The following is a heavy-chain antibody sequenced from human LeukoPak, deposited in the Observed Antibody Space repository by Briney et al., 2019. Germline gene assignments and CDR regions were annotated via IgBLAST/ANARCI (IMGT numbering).Heavy chain of an antibody. V-gene: IGHV3-11*06. D-gene: IGHD2-2*01. Sequence: GVSLRLSCAASGFTFSDYYMSWIRQAPGKGLEWVSYISTSSYTNYADSVKGRFTISRDNAKNSLYLQMNSLRAEDTAVYYCARAFRYCSSTSCYLDPWGQGTLVTVSS. CDR2: ISTSSYT. CDR3: ARAFRYCSSTSCYLDP. J-gene: IGHJ5*02. CDR1: GFTFSDYY.